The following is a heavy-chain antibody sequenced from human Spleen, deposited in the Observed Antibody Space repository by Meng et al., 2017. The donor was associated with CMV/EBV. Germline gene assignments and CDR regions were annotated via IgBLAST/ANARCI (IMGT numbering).Heavy chain of an antibody. CDR2: INPNFGGT. CDR3: ARGCSSTTCYRGGSDGFDM. V-gene: IGHV1-2*02. J-gene: IGHJ3*02. D-gene: IGHD2-2*02. CDR1: GYTFTGHY. Sequence: ASVKVSCKASGYTFTGHYMHWVRQAPGQGLEWMGWINPNFGGTNYAQKFQGRVTVTTDTPTSTVYMELRGLRSDDTAVYYCARGCSSTTCYRGGSDGFDMWGQGTKVTVSS.